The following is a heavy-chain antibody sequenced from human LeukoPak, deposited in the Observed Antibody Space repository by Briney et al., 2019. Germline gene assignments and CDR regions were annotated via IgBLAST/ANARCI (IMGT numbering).Heavy chain of an antibody. J-gene: IGHJ5*02. CDR1: GYTFTSYG. V-gene: IGHV1-18*01. Sequence: GASVKVSCKASGYTFTSYGISWVRQAPGQGLEWMGWISAYNGNTNYAQKLQGRVTMTTDTSTSTAYMELRSLRSDDTAVYYCARAIAAAGQFWFDPWGQGTLVTVSS. CDR2: ISAYNGNT. CDR3: ARAIAAAGQFWFDP. D-gene: IGHD6-13*01.